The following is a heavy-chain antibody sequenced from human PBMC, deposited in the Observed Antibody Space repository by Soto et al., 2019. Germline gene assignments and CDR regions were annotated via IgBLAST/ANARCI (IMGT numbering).Heavy chain of an antibody. CDR2: IYNGGST. D-gene: IGHD2-15*01. CDR1: GFTVSSNY. V-gene: IGHV3-53*01. J-gene: IGHJ4*02. CDR3: ARSFCSGGNCYHYYFDD. Sequence: GALRVSCAASGFTVSSNYVSWGVQAPGEGREWVSVIYNGGSTYYADSVKGRCTISRDNSKTTLSLQVNSLRAEAMAVYYCARSFCSGGNCYHYYFDDWGQGALVTVSS.